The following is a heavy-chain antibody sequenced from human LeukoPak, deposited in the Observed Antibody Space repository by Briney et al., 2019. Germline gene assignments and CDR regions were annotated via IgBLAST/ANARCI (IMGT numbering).Heavy chain of an antibody. V-gene: IGHV3-23*01. J-gene: IGHJ1*01. CDR2: ISGSGGST. CDR3: AKDGGYSSSWSGYFQH. D-gene: IGHD6-13*01. CDR1: GFTFSSYA. Sequence: GGSLRLPCAASGFTFSSYAMSWVRQAPGKGLEWVSAISGSGGSTYYADSVKGRFTISRDNSKNTLYLQMNSLRAEDTAVYYCAKDGGYSSSWSGYFQHWGQGTLVTVSS.